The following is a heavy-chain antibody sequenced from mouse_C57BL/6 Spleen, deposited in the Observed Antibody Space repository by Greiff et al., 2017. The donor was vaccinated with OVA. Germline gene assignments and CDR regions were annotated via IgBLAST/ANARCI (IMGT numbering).Heavy chain of an antibody. V-gene: IGHV1-22*01. CDR3: ARPDWYFDV. CDR2: INPNNGGT. Sequence: EVLLVESGPELVKPGASVTMSCKASGYTFTDYNMHWVKQRHGKSLEWLGYINPNNGGTSYTPKINGQATLTVNKSSSTAYMELRSLTSEDSAVYYCARPDWYFDVWGKGTTVTVSS. CDR1: GYTFTDYN. J-gene: IGHJ1*03.